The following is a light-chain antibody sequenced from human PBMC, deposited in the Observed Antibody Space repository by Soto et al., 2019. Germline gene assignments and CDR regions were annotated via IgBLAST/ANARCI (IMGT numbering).Light chain of an antibody. CDR3: QQYGSSPRT. CDR2: GAS. CDR1: QSVRSDY. V-gene: IGKV3-20*01. J-gene: IGKJ1*01. Sequence: IVLTQSPGTLSLSPLERATLSGMASQSVRSDYLAWYQQKPGQAPRLHIYGASTRATGIPDRFTGSGSGTDFTLTISRLEPEDFAVYYCQQYGSSPRTFGQGTKVDIK.